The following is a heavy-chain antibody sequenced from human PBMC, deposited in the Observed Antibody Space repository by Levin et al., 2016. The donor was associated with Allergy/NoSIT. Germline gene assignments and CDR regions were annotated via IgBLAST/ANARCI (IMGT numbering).Heavy chain of an antibody. CDR2: INAGNGKT. V-gene: IGHV1-3*01. Sequence: WVRQAPGQRLEWMGWINAGNGKTRYSQYFQGRLTITRDTSANTAYMELSSLRSEDTAVYYCARGIWQSGSGMYHLDFWGQGTLVTVSS. CDR3: ARGIWQSGSGMYHLDF. D-gene: IGHD3-10*01. J-gene: IGHJ4*02.